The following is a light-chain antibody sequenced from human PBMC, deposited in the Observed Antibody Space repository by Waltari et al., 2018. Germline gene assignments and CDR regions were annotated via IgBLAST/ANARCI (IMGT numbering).Light chain of an antibody. CDR3: QQRSDWPPH. Sequence: EIVLTQSPATLPLSPGERATLSCRASQSVSSYLGWYQQTPGQAPRLLIYDASNRATGSPARFSGSGSGTDFTLTISSLEPEDFAVYYCQQRSDWPPHFGQGTRLEMK. CDR2: DAS. V-gene: IGKV3-11*01. J-gene: IGKJ5*01. CDR1: QSVSSY.